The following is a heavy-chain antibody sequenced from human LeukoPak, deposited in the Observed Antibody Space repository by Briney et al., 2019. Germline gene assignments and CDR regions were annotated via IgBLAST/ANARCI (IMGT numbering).Heavy chain of an antibody. CDR3: ATSRGGAFDI. J-gene: IGHJ3*02. CDR1: GGTFSSYA. CDR2: IIPILGTA. Sequence: SVKVSCKASGGTFSSYAISWVRQAPGQGLEWMGGIIPILGTANYAQKFQGRVTITTDESTSTAYMELSSLRSEDTAVYYCATSRGGAFDIWGQGTMVTVSS. V-gene: IGHV1-69*05.